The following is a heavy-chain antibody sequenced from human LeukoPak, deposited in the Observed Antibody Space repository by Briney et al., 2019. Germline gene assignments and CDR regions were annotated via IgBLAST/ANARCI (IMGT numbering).Heavy chain of an antibody. Sequence: ASETLSLTCAVSGGSISSYYWSWIRQPPGKGLEWIGYIYYSGTTNYNPSLKSRVTISVDTSKNQFSLKLSSVTAADTAVYYCARGVYIAAAQYGYWGQGTLVTVSS. CDR3: ARGVYIAAAQYGY. CDR1: GGSISSYY. D-gene: IGHD6-13*01. J-gene: IGHJ4*02. V-gene: IGHV4-59*01. CDR2: IYYSGTT.